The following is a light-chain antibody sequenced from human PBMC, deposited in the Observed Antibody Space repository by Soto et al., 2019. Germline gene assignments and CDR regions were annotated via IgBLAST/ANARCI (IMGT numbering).Light chain of an antibody. CDR1: QSVSSN. CDR3: QEYNNAPLT. Sequence: EKVMTQSPATLSVSPGERATLSCRASQSVSSNLAWYQQKPGQAPRLLIYGASSRATGIPDRFSGSGSGTDFTLTISSLQPEDVATYYCQEYNNAPLTFGGGTKVDIK. V-gene: IGKV3D-15*01. J-gene: IGKJ4*01. CDR2: GAS.